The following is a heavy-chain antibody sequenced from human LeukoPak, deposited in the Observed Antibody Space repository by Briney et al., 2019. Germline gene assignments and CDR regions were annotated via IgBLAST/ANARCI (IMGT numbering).Heavy chain of an antibody. J-gene: IGHJ6*03. CDR2: IYHSGST. V-gene: IGHV4-4*02. D-gene: IGHD5-18*01. CDR1: GGSISSSNW. CDR3: ARVGGYSYGYYYYYMDV. Sequence: SETLSLTCAVSGGSISSSNWWSWVRQPPGKGLEWIGEIYHSGSTNYNPSLKSRVTISVDTSKNQFSLKLSSVTAADTAVYYCARVGGYSYGYYYYYMDVWGKGTTVTVSS.